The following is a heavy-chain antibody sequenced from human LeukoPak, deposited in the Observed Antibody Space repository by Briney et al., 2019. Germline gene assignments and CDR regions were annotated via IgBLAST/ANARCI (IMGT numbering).Heavy chain of an antibody. Sequence: SVKVSCKASGGTFSSYAISWVRQAPGQGLEWMRGIIPIFGTANYAQKFQGRVTITTDESTSTAYMELSSLRSEDTAVYYCATVAGYYYYYYMDVWGKGTTVTVSS. J-gene: IGHJ6*03. V-gene: IGHV1-69*05. CDR3: ATVAGYYYYYYMDV. CDR2: IIPIFGTA. CDR1: GGTFSSYA. D-gene: IGHD6-19*01.